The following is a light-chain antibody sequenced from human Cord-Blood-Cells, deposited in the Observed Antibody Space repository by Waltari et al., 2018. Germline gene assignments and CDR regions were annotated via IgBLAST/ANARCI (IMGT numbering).Light chain of an antibody. CDR3: QQRSNFT. CDR1: QSVSSY. V-gene: IGKV3-11*01. J-gene: IGKJ3*01. CDR2: DAS. Sequence: EIVLTQSHATLSLSPGERATLSCRASQSVSSYLAWYQQKPGQAPRLLIYDASNRATGIPARFSGSGSGTDFTLLISSLEPEDFAVYYCQQRSNFTFGPGTKVDIK.